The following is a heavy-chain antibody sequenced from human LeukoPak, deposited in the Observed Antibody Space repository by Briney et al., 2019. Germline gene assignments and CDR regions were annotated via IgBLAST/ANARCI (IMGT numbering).Heavy chain of an antibody. CDR2: IKEDGSEK. CDR3: ATDQDHGYFRQ. CDR1: GFTFRRYW. Sequence: GGSLRLSCVASGFTFRRYWMTWVRQAPGKKPEWVPNIKEDGSEKYYDDSVRGRFTISRDNAKNTLYLDMNSLRAEDTAVFYCATDQDHGYFRQWGQGTLVIVSS. D-gene: IGHD3-22*01. V-gene: IGHV3-7*01. J-gene: IGHJ1*01.